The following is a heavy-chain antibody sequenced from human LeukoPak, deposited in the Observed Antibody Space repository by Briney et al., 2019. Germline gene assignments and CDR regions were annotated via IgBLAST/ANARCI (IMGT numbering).Heavy chain of an antibody. J-gene: IGHJ4*02. D-gene: IGHD1-7*01. CDR3: ARGTWWNYGVRFDY. V-gene: IGHV4-59*01. CDR2: IYYSGST. CDR1: GGSNSSYY. Sequence: SETLSLTCTVSGGSNSSYYWSWIRQPPGKGLEWIGYIYYSGSTNYNPSLKSRVTISVDTSKNQFSLKLSSVTAADTAVYYCARGTWWNYGVRFDYWGQGTLVTVSS.